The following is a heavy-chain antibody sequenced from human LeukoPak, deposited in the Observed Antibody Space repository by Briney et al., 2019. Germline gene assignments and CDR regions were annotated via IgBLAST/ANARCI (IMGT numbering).Heavy chain of an antibody. CDR2: INHSGST. CDR3: ARWPVYQLLSLSLHNWFDP. Sequence: PSETLSLTCAVYGGSFSGYYWSWIRQPPGKGLEWIGEINHSGSTNYNPSLKSRVTISVDTSKNQFSLKLSSVTAADTAVYYSARWPVYQLLSLSLHNWFDPWGQGTLVTVSS. CDR1: GGSFSGYY. J-gene: IGHJ5*02. V-gene: IGHV4-34*01. D-gene: IGHD2-2*01.